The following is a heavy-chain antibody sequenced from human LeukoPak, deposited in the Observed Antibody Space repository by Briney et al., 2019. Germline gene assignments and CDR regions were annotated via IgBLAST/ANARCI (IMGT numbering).Heavy chain of an antibody. V-gene: IGHV3-7*01. CDR3: ARVSWGSALGY. Sequence: GGSLRLSCAASGFTFSSYWMSWVRQAPGKGLEWVANIKQDGSEKYYVDSVKGRFTISRDNAKNSLYLQMNSPRAEDTAVYYCARVSWGSALGYWGQGTLVTVSS. CDR2: IKQDGSEK. J-gene: IGHJ4*02. CDR1: GFTFSSYW. D-gene: IGHD7-27*01.